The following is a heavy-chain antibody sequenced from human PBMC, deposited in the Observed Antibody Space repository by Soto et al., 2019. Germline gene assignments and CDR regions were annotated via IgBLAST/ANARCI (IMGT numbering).Heavy chain of an antibody. D-gene: IGHD1-1*01. J-gene: IGHJ5*02. V-gene: IGHV4-34*01. CDR2: INHSGST. CDR3: ARARRDWREERRTFDP. CDR1: GGTFSGYD. Sequence: PXXTLCLPYAVYGGTFSGYDGSWILQPPGKGLEWIGEINHSGSTNYNPSLKSRVTISVDTSKNQFSLKLSSVTAADTAVYYCARARRDWREERRTFDPWGQGTLVTVSS.